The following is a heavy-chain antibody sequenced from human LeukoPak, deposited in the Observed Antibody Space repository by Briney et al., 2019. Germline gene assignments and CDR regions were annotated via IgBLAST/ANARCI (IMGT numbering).Heavy chain of an antibody. CDR3: ARVGETVTASDY. J-gene: IGHJ4*02. Sequence: TGGSLRLSCAASGFTFSDFYMSWIRQAPGKGLEWVSYISSSSSYTNYADSVKGRFTISRDNAKNSLYLQMNSLRAEDTAVYYCARVGETVTASDYWGQGTLVTVSS. CDR1: GFTFSDFY. V-gene: IGHV3-11*06. CDR2: ISSSSSYT. D-gene: IGHD4-17*01.